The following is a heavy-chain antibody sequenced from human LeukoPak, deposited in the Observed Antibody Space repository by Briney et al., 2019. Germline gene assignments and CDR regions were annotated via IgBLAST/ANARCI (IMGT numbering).Heavy chain of an antibody. CDR1: GYTFTSYG. J-gene: IGHJ6*02. V-gene: IGHV1-18*01. CDR3: ARVDVDYGDYVYYYYGMDV. CDR2: ISAYNGNT. D-gene: IGHD4-17*01. Sequence: ASVKASCKASGYTFTSYGISWVRQAPGQGLEWMGWISAYNGNTNYAQKLQGRVTMTTDTSTSTAYMELRSLRSDDTAVYYCARVDVDYGDYVYYYYGMDVWGQGTTVTVSS.